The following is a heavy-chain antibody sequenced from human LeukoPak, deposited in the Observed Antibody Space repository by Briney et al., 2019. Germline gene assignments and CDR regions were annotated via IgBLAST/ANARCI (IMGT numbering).Heavy chain of an antibody. CDR3: AREHDYGGNSVDY. V-gene: IGHV3-66*01. CDR1: GFTVSSNY. CDR2: IYSGGST. Sequence: GGSLRLSCAASGFTVSSNYMSWVRQAPGKGLEWVSVIYSGGSTYYADSVKGRFTISRDNSKNTLYLQMNSLRAEDTAVYYCAREHDYGGNSVDYWGQGTLVTVSS. J-gene: IGHJ4*02. D-gene: IGHD4-23*01.